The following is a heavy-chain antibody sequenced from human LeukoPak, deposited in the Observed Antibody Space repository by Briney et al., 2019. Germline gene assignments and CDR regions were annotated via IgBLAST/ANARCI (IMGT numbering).Heavy chain of an antibody. CDR2: ISDDETNK. CDR1: GFTFSSYS. V-gene: IGHV3-30-3*01. J-gene: IGHJ6*02. CDR3: ARDLLGMDV. Sequence: PGGSLRLSCAASGFTFSSYSMNWVRQAPGKGLEWVAVISDDETNKYADSVKGRFTISRDNSKNTLYLQMNSLRVEDTAVYYCARDLLGMDVWGQGTTVSVSS.